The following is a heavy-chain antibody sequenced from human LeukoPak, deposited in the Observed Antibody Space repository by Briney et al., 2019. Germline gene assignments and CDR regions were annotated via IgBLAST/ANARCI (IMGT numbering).Heavy chain of an antibody. Sequence: GGSLRLSCAASGFTFSSYSMNWVRQAPGKGLEWVSAISGSGGSTYYADSVKGRFTISRDNSKNTLYLQMNSLRAEDTAVYYCAKGKYEYDILTGYYTIYYYYGMDVWGQGTTVTVSS. CDR2: ISGSGGST. V-gene: IGHV3-23*01. D-gene: IGHD3-9*01. J-gene: IGHJ6*02. CDR1: GFTFSSYS. CDR3: AKGKYEYDILTGYYTIYYYYGMDV.